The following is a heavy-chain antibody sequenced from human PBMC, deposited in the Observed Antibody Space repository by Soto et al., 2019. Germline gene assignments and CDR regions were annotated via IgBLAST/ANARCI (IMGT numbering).Heavy chain of an antibody. CDR2: ISAGGGST. Sequence: GGSLRLSCAASGFSFSSYPMTWVRQAPGKGLEWVSGISAGGGSTYYADSVKFRFTISRDNSKNTVYLQMNSLRAEDTAVYFCAKGTMDYSVGINYYYYMDVWGKGTTVTVSS. D-gene: IGHD4-4*01. J-gene: IGHJ6*03. CDR1: GFSFSSYP. CDR3: AKGTMDYSVGINYYYYMDV. V-gene: IGHV3-23*01.